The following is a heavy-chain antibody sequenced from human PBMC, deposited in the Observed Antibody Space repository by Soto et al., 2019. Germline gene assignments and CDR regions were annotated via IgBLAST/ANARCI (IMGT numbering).Heavy chain of an antibody. CDR1: GFTVSSYR. Sequence: GGSVRRSCEASGFTVSSYRMNWVRQATGKGLEWVSSISSSSSYIYYADSVKGRFTISRDNAKNSLYLQMNSLRAEDTAVYYCARASVANYYYYYMDVWGKGTTVTVSS. CDR2: ISSSSSYI. D-gene: IGHD6-19*01. CDR3: ARASVANYYYYYMDV. J-gene: IGHJ6*03. V-gene: IGHV3-21*01.